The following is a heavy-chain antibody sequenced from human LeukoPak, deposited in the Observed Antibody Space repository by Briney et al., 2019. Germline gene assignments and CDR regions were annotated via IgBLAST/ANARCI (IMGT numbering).Heavy chain of an antibody. V-gene: IGHV4-34*01. CDR3: AGSSSDY. CDR1: GGSFSGYY. J-gene: IGHJ4*02. Sequence: SETLSLTCAVYGGSFSGYYWSWIRQPPGKGLEWIGEINHSGSTNYNPSLKSRVTISVDTSKNQFSLKLSSVTAADTAVYYCAGSSSDYWGQGTLVTVSS. D-gene: IGHD1-26*01. CDR2: INHSGST.